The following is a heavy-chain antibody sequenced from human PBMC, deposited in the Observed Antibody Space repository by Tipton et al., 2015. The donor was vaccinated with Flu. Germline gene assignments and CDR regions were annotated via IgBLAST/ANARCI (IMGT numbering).Heavy chain of an antibody. J-gene: IGHJ3*02. CDR1: GGSFSGYY. CDR3: ARDSVTMIAPHRNAFDI. CDR2: INHSGST. D-gene: IGHD3-22*01. Sequence: TLSLTCAVYGGSFSGYYWSWIRQPPGKGLEWIGEINHSGSTNYNPSLKSRVTISVDTSKNQFSLKLSSVTAADTAVYYCARDSVTMIAPHRNAFDIWGQGTMGTVSS. V-gene: IGHV4-34*01.